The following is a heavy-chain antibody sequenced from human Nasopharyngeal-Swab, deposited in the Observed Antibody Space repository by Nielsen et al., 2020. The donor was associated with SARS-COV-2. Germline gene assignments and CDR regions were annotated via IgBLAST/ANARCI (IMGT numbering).Heavy chain of an antibody. CDR2: ISSDGKTI. CDR1: GFTFSTSW. CDR3: ARDGGYGYWYFDL. J-gene: IGHJ2*01. Sequence: GGSLRLSCAASGFTFSTSWMHWVRQAPGKGLVWVSRISSDGKTIDYADSVKGRFTISRDNTKSTLYLQVNSLRAEDTAVYYCARDGGYGYWYFDLSGRGTLVTVSS. V-gene: IGHV3-74*01. D-gene: IGHD3-16*01.